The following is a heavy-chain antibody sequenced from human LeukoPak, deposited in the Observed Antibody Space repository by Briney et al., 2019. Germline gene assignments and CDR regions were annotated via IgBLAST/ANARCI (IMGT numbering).Heavy chain of an antibody. CDR3: ARDRRPQWAFDI. Sequence: PGGSLRLSCAASGFTFSIYWMSWVRQAPGKGLEWVANIKQDGSEKYYVGSVKGRFTISRDNAKNSLYLQMNSLRAEDTAVYYCARDRRPQWAFDIWGQGTMVTVSS. CDR1: GFTFSIYW. CDR2: IKQDGSEK. J-gene: IGHJ3*02. D-gene: IGHD2-8*01. V-gene: IGHV3-7*01.